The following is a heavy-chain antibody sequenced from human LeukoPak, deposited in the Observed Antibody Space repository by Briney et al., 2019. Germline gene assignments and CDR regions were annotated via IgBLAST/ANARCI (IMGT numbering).Heavy chain of an antibody. CDR3: ARFDIVEEGGPDY. CDR2: IHHSGST. Sequence: SQTLSLTCNVSGGAISRGDYYWSWIRQPPGKGLEWIGYIHHSGSTYYNPSLKRRITISVDTSKNQFSLKVTSVTAADTATYYCARFDIVEEGGPDYWGQGTLVTVSS. D-gene: IGHD2-15*01. V-gene: IGHV4-30-4*01. CDR1: GGAISRGDYY. J-gene: IGHJ4*02.